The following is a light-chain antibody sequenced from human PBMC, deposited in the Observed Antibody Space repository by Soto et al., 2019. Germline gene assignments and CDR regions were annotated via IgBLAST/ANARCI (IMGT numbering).Light chain of an antibody. Sequence: QSALTQPASVSGSPGQSITISCTGTSSDVGGYNYVSWYQQHPGKAPKLMIYDVSNRPSGVSNRFSGSKSGNTASLTISGLQAEDESDYYCSSYTSSSTDVVGGGTKLTVL. J-gene: IGLJ2*01. CDR2: DVS. V-gene: IGLV2-14*01. CDR3: SSYTSSSTDV. CDR1: SSDVGGYNY.